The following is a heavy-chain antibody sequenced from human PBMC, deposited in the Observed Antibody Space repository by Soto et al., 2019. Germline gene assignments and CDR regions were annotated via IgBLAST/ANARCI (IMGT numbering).Heavy chain of an antibody. Sequence: EVQLVESGGGLVKPGGSLRLSCAASGFTFSNAWMNWVRQAPGKGLEWVGRIKRKPEGGITDYTAPVKGRLTISRDDSKNTLYLQMNNLKTEDTAVYYCTTVSGYDYFDYWGQGTLVTVSS. CDR1: GFTFSNAW. J-gene: IGHJ4*02. V-gene: IGHV3-15*07. CDR3: TTVSGYDYFDY. D-gene: IGHD5-12*01. CDR2: IKRKPEGGIT.